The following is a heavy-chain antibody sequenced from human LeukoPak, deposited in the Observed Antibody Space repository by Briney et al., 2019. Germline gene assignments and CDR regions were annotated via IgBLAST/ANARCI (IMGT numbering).Heavy chain of an antibody. Sequence: SETLSLTCTVSGGSISSYYWSWVRQPPGKGLEWVGYIYYSGSTNYNPSLKSRVTISGDTSKSQFSLKLSSVTAADTAVYYCARGGYYGDFYFAYWGQGTLVTVSS. V-gene: IGHV4-59*01. D-gene: IGHD4-17*01. CDR1: GGSISSYY. J-gene: IGHJ4*02. CDR3: ARGGYYGDFYFAY. CDR2: IYYSGST.